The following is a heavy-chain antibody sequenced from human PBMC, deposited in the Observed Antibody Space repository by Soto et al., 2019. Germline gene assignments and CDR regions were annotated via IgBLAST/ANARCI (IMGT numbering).Heavy chain of an antibody. CDR1: GFTFDDYA. CDR2: INWNSGSI. V-gene: IGHV3-9*01. Sequence: PGGSLRLSCAASGFTFDDYAMHWVRQAPGKGLEWVSGINWNSGSIYYGDSVRGRFTISRDNAKNSLYLQMNSLRTEDTALYYCAKAPSMAGDFDYWGQGTLVTVSS. D-gene: IGHD6-19*01. CDR3: AKAPSMAGDFDY. J-gene: IGHJ4*02.